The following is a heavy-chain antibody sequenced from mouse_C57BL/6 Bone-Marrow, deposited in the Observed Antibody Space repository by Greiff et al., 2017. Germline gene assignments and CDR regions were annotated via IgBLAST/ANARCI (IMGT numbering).Heavy chain of an antibody. D-gene: IGHD2-2*01. CDR1: GYTFTRYG. CDR3: ARLGLPWYFDV. V-gene: IGHV1-81*01. CDR2: IYPRSGNT. Sequence: VQLQQSGAELARPGASVKLSCKASGYTFTRYGISWVKQRTGQGLEWIGEIYPRSGNTYYNEKFKGKATLTADKSSSTAYMELRSLTSEDSAVYFCARLGLPWYFDVWGTGTTVTVSS. J-gene: IGHJ1*03.